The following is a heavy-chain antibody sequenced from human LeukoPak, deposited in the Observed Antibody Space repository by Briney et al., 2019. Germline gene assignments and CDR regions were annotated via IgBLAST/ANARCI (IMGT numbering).Heavy chain of an antibody. D-gene: IGHD1-26*01. Sequence: SVKVSCKASGGTFSSYAISWVRQAPGQGLEWMGRIIPILGIANYAQKFQGRVTITADKSTSTAYMELSSLRSEDTAVYYCARPSSGGALAFDTWGQGTMVTVSS. CDR1: GGTFSSYA. V-gene: IGHV1-69*04. J-gene: IGHJ3*02. CDR3: ARPSSGGALAFDT. CDR2: IIPILGIA.